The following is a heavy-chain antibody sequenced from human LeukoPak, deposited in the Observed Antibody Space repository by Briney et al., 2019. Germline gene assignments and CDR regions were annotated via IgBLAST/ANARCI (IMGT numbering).Heavy chain of an antibody. V-gene: IGHV1-2*02. Sequence: ASVKVSCKASGYTFTGYYMHWVRQAPGQGLEWMGWINPNSGGTNYAQKFQGRVTMTRDTSISTAYMELSRLRSNDTAVYYCAREGEDGIAARLPPDYWGQGTLVTVSS. J-gene: IGHJ4*02. CDR1: GYTFTGYY. D-gene: IGHD6-6*01. CDR3: AREGEDGIAARLPPDY. CDR2: INPNSGGT.